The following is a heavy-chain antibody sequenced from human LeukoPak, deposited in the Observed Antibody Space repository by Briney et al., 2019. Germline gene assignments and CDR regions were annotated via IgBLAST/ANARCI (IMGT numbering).Heavy chain of an antibody. J-gene: IGHJ4*02. Sequence: SETLSLTCAVYGGSFSGYYWSWIRQPPGKGLEWIGEINHSGSTNYNPSLKSRVTISVDTSKTQFSLKLSSVTAADTAVYYCAKGAWIQLWLSFDYWGQGTLVTVSS. CDR1: GGSFSGYY. CDR2: INHSGST. D-gene: IGHD5-18*01. V-gene: IGHV4-34*01. CDR3: AKGAWIQLWLSFDY.